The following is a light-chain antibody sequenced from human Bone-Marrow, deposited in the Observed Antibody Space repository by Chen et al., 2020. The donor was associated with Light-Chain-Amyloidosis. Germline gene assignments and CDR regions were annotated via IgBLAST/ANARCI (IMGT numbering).Light chain of an antibody. CDR3: SSFTSSNTWV. CDR1: SSDVGGYNY. V-gene: IGLV2-14*01. Sequence: QPALTQHASVSGPPGQSITVSCTGTSSDVGGYNYVSWYQQHPGKAPKLILYEVTNRPSGVSNRFSGSKSDNTASLTISGLQSEEEADYYCSSFTSSNTWVVGGGTKLTVL. J-gene: IGLJ3*02. CDR2: EVT.